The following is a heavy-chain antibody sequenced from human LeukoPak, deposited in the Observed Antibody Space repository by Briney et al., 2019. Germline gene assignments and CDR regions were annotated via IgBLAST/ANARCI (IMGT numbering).Heavy chain of an antibody. CDR3: ARSLPGAIGAADL. D-gene: IGHD1-26*01. V-gene: IGHV4-59*01. J-gene: IGHJ4*02. CDR1: GFTFSSYG. CDR2: IHSSGST. Sequence: GTLRLSCAASGFTFSSYGMSWVRQPPGQGLEWIAFIHSSGSTGYSPSLKSRVTISVDTSKNHFSLKVTSLTPADTGVYYCARSLPGAIGAADLWGQGTLVTVSS.